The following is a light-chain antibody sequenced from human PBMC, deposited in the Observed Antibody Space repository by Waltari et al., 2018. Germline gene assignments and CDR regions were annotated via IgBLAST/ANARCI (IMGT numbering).Light chain of an antibody. Sequence: DVVMTQSPLSLPVTLGQTASISCRSSERLVHTYGHIYLHWFKQRPGQSPRRLIYMVSQRDAGVPDRFSGSGSGTDFTLKISRVEAEDVGIYYCMQSTHWPPWTFGQGTKVEIK. CDR3: MQSTHWPPWT. CDR2: MVS. J-gene: IGKJ1*01. CDR1: ERLVHTYGHIY. V-gene: IGKV2-30*02.